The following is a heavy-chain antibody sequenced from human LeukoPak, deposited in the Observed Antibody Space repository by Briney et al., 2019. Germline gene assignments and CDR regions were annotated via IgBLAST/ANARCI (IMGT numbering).Heavy chain of an antibody. J-gene: IGHJ4*02. CDR2: ISGSGGST. Sequence: PVGSLRLSCAASGFTFSSYGMSWVRQAPGKGLEWVSSISGSGGSTDYADSVKGRFTISRDNSKNTLYLQMNSLRAEDTAMYYCARTIFGGNCYSTSCYAGDYFDYWGQGTLVTVSP. CDR3: ARTIFGGNCYSTSCYAGDYFDY. CDR1: GFTFSSYG. D-gene: IGHD2-2*03. V-gene: IGHV3-23*01.